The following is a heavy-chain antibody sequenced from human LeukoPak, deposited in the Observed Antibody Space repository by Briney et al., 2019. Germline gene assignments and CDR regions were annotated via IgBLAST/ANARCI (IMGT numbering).Heavy chain of an antibody. V-gene: IGHV3-49*04. CDR2: IRSKAYGGTT. CDR3: TRGSAGEVDYYGSGRTDYYYYYMDV. Sequence: PGGSLRLSCTASGFTFGDYAMSWVRQAPGKGLEWVGFIRSKAYGGTTEYAASVKGRFTISRDDSKSIAYLQMDSLKTEDTAVYYCTRGSAGEVDYYGSGRTDYYYYYMDVWGKGTTVTISS. D-gene: IGHD3-10*01. CDR1: GFTFGDYA. J-gene: IGHJ6*03.